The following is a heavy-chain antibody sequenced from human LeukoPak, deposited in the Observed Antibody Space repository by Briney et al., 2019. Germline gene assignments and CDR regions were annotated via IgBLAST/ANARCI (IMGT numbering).Heavy chain of an antibody. Sequence: GGSLRLSCAASGFTFSSYEMNWVRQAPGKGLEWLSYMSSGGSAILYADSVKGRFTISRDNAKNSLYLQMNSLRAEDTALYYCTRGPSDYWGQGTLVTVSS. CDR3: TRGPSDY. V-gene: IGHV3-48*03. J-gene: IGHJ4*02. CDR1: GFTFSSYE. CDR2: MSSGGSAI.